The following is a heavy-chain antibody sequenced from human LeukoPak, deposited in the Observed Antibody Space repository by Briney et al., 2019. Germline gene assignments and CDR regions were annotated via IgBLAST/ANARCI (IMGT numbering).Heavy chain of an antibody. J-gene: IGHJ5*02. D-gene: IGHD6-19*01. CDR3: ARETSGWPNWFDP. Sequence: GGSLRLSCAASGFTFSSYWVHWVRQGPGKGLVWVSRINSDGSSTNYADSVKGRFTISRDNAKNTLYLQMNSLRVEDTAVYYCARETSGWPNWFDPWGQGTLVTVSS. V-gene: IGHV3-74*01. CDR1: GFTFSSYW. CDR2: INSDGSST.